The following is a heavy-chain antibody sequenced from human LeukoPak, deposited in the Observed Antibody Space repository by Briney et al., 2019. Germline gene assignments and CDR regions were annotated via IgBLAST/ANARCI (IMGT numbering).Heavy chain of an antibody. CDR3: ARSYTNYYDSSGYYYNYGMDV. CDR1: RFTFSNYA. V-gene: IGHV3-30-3*01. J-gene: IGHJ6*02. Sequence: PGRSLRLSCAASRFTFSNYAMHWVRQAPGKGLEGVAVISYDGSNKYYADSVKGRFTISRDNSRNTVYMEMNSLGAEDTAVYYCARSYTNYYDSSGYYYNYGMDVWGQGTTVTVSS. D-gene: IGHD3-22*01. CDR2: ISYDGSNK.